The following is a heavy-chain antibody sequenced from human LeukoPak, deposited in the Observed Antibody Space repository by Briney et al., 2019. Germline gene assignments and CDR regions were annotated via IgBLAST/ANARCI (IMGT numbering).Heavy chain of an antibody. CDR3: AKGGSNGSGIYAFDI. D-gene: IGHD3-10*01. CDR2: IRYDGSNK. V-gene: IGHV3-30*02. CDR1: GFTFSSYG. Sequence: GGSLRLSCAASGFTFSSYGMHWVRQAAGKGLEWVAFIRYDGSNKYYADSVKGRFTISRDNSKNTLYLQMNSLRAEDTAVYYCAKGGSNGSGIYAFDIWGQGTMVTVSS. J-gene: IGHJ3*02.